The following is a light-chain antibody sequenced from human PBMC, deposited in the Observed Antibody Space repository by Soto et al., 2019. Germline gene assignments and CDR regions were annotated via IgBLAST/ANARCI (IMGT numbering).Light chain of an antibody. CDR3: CSDVGGYSLI. V-gene: IGLV2-11*01. CDR2: DVS. CDR1: SSDVGGYNY. Sequence: QSVLTQPRSVSGSPGQSVTISCTGTSSDVGGYNYVSWYQQHPGKAPKLMIFDVSKRPSGVPDRFAGSKSGNTASLTIYGLHEEDEADYYCCSDVGGYSLIFGGGTQLTVL. J-gene: IGLJ2*01.